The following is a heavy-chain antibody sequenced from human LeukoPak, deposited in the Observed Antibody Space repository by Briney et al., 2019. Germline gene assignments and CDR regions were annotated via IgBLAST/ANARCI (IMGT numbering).Heavy chain of an antibody. CDR3: AKDRGY. CDR1: GFTYSNFP. CDR2: ISASGGSA. Sequence: GGSLRLSCAASGFTYSNFPMSWVRQAPGKGLEWVSAISASGGSAYYADSVKGRFTISRDNSKNTLYLQMTGLRVEDTAVYYCAKDRGYWGQGTLVTVSS. J-gene: IGHJ4*02. V-gene: IGHV3-23*01.